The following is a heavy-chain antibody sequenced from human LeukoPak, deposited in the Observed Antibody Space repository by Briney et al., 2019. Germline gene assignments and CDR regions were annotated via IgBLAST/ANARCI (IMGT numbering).Heavy chain of an antibody. V-gene: IGHV4-34*01. CDR2: INHSGST. D-gene: IGHD6-13*01. Sequence: SETLSLTCAVYGGSFGGYYWSWIRQPPGKGLEWIGEINHSGSTNYNPSLKSRVTISVDTSKNQFSLKLSSVTAADTAVYYCARVRHPPSPTLYSSSWKKYNWFDPWGQGTLVTVSS. J-gene: IGHJ5*02. CDR3: ARVRHPPSPTLYSSSWKKYNWFDP. CDR1: GGSFGGYY.